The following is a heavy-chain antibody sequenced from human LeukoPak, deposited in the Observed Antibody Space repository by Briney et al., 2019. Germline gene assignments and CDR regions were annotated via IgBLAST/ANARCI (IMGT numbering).Heavy chain of an antibody. CDR2: IKQDGSEK. J-gene: IGHJ2*01. D-gene: IGHD5-18*01. CDR1: GFTFSSYW. Sequence: GGSLRLSCAASGFTFSSYWMSWVRQAPGKGLEWVANIKQDGSEKYYVDSVKGRFTISRDNAKNSLYLQMNSLRAEDTAVYYCAREGVDTASWGFDLWGRGTLVTVSS. V-gene: IGHV3-7*01. CDR3: AREGVDTASWGFDL.